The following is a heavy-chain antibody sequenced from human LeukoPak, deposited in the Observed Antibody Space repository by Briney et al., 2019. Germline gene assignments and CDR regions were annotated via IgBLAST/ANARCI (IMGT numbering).Heavy chain of an antibody. D-gene: IGHD3-22*01. J-gene: IGHJ5*02. V-gene: IGHV4-61*08. Sequence: PSETLSLTCTVSGGSISSGGYYWSWIRQPPGKGLEWIGYIYYSGSTNYNPSLKSRVTISVDTSKNQFSLKLSSVTAADTAVYYCARDPSVGDSSEDGFDPWGQGTLVTVSS. CDR1: GGSISSGGYY. CDR3: ARDPSVGDSSEDGFDP. CDR2: IYYSGST.